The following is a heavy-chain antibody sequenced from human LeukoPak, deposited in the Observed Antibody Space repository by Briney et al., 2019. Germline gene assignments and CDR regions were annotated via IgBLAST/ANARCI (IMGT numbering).Heavy chain of an antibody. D-gene: IGHD2-2*01. CDR3: AKDLGVVVPAASGNGFDY. CDR2: ISGSGGST. J-gene: IGHJ4*02. V-gene: IGHV3-23*01. Sequence: GGSLRLSCAASGFTFSSYAMSWVRQAPGKGLKWVSAISGSGGSTYYADSVKGRFTISRDNSKNTLYLQMNSLRAEDTAVYYCAKDLGVVVPAASGNGFDYWGQGTLVTVSS. CDR1: GFTFSSYA.